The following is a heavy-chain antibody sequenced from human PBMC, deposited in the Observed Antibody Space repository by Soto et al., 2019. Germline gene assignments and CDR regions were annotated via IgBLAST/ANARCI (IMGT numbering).Heavy chain of an antibody. CDR3: ARAPMELLYFDY. Sequence: SVKVSCKASGGTFSSYTISWVRQAPGQGLEWMGRIIPILNIANYAQKFQGRVTITADKSTSTAYMELSSLRSEDTAVYYCARAPMELLYFDYWGQGTLVTVSS. D-gene: IGHD1-7*01. CDR2: IIPILNIA. V-gene: IGHV1-69*02. J-gene: IGHJ4*02. CDR1: GGTFSSYT.